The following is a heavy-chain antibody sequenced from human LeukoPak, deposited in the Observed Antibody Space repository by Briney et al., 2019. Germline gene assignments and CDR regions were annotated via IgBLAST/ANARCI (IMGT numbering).Heavy chain of an antibody. CDR1: GGSISNYY. V-gene: IGHV4-59*01. J-gene: IGHJ5*02. CDR2: ISYAGNT. Sequence: SETLSLTCTVSGGSISNYYWSWIPQPPGKGLEWTASISYAGNTNHNPSLQSRVTISLDTSKHQFSLKVTSVTSADTAVYYCARGHIAPQRQFIGRRGRRTTSRFDPWGQGALVTVSS. D-gene: IGHD6-6*01. CDR3: ARGHIAPQRQFIGRRGRRTTSRFDP.